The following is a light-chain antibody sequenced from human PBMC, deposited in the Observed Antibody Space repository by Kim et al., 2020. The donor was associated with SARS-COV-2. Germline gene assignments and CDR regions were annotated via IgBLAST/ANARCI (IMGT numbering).Light chain of an antibody. CDR3: QQYNSYSLT. Sequence: AAVGDRVTSTGRASQSISSWLAWDQQKPGKAPKLLIYKASSLESGVPSRFSGSGSGTEFTLTISSLQPDDFVTYSCQQYNSYSLTFGGGTKVDIK. J-gene: IGKJ4*01. CDR1: QSISSW. V-gene: IGKV1-5*03. CDR2: KAS.